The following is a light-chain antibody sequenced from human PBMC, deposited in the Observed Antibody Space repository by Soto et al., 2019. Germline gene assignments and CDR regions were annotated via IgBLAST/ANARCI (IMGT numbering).Light chain of an antibody. Sequence: DIQMTQSPSSLSASVGDRVTITCRASQDIRNDLGWYQQKPGKPPKRLIYAAYSLQSGIPSRFSGSGSGTEFTLTTNSLQPQEFATHYCLQHNDDPRTFGQGTKVEIK. CDR3: LQHNDDPRT. CDR1: QDIRND. V-gene: IGKV1-17*01. CDR2: AAY. J-gene: IGKJ1*01.